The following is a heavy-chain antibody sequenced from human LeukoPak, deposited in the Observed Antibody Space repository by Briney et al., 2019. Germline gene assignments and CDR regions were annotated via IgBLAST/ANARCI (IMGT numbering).Heavy chain of an antibody. J-gene: IGHJ6*02. CDR3: ARSYSNHLFGMDV. CDR2: MYSGGST. CDR1: GFTVSSYY. Sequence: PWGSLRLSCAASGFTVSSYYMTWVRQAPGKGLEWVSVMYSGGSTYYADSVKGRVAISRDNSQNTVFLQMNSVRVEDTAVYYCARSYSNHLFGMDVWGQGTAVTVSS. D-gene: IGHD4-11*01. V-gene: IGHV3-66*01.